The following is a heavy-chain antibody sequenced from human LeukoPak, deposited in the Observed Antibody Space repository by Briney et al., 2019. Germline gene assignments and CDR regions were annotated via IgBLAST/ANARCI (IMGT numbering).Heavy chain of an antibody. V-gene: IGHV1-18*01. Sequence: ASVKVSCKASGYTFTSSGISWVRRAHGQGLEWMGWVSTYSGNTNYAQKFQGRVTMTRDTSTNTAYMELKNLRPDDTAIYYCARVEKVYGAVQAAGTLDYWGQGTLVTVSS. D-gene: IGHD6-13*01. CDR3: ARVEKVYGAVQAAGTLDY. CDR1: GYTFTSSG. J-gene: IGHJ4*02. CDR2: VSTYSGNT.